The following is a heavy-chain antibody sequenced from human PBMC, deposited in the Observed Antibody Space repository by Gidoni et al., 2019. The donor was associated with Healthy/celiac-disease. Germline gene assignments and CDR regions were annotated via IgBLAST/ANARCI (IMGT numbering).Heavy chain of an antibody. J-gene: IGHJ1*01. D-gene: IGHD2-15*01. CDR1: GGTFSSYA. V-gene: IGHV1-69*01. Sequence: QVHLVQSGAEVKKPGSSVKVSCNASGGTFSSYAISWVRQAPGQGLEWMGGIIPIFGTANYAQKFQGRVTITADESTSTAYMELSSLRSEDTAVYYCARGVGYCSGGSCYLQHWGQGTLVTVSS. CDR2: IIPIFGTA. CDR3: ARGVGYCSGGSCYLQH.